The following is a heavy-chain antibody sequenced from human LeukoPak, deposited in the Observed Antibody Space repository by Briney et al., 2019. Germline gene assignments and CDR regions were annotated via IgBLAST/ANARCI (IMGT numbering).Heavy chain of an antibody. J-gene: IGHJ4*02. CDR2: ISYDGSNK. V-gene: IGHV3-30-3*01. Sequence: GGSLRLSCAASGFTFSTYAMSWVRQAPGKGLEWVAVISYDGSNKYYADSVKGRFTISRDNSKNTLYLQMNSLRAEDTAVYYCASKLRDFGYWGQGTLVTVSS. D-gene: IGHD4-17*01. CDR1: GFTFSTYA. CDR3: ASKLRDFGY.